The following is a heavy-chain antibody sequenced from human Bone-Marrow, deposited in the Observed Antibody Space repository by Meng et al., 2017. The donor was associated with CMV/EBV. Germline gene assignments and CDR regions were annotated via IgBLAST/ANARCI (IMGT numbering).Heavy chain of an antibody. CDR1: GDTFSTFT. CDR2: INPNSGGT. Sequence: ASVKVSCKASGDTFSTFTISWVRQAPGQGFEWMGWINPNSGGTNYAQKFQGRATMTRDTSISTAYMELSRLRSDDTAVYYCARDLDIPAHYYGMDVWGQGTTVTVSS. V-gene: IGHV1-2*02. CDR3: ARDLDIPAHYYGMDV. D-gene: IGHD5-12*01. J-gene: IGHJ6*02.